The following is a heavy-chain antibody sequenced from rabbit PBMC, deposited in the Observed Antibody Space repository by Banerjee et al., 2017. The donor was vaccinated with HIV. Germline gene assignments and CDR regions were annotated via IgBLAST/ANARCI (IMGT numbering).Heavy chain of an antibody. CDR2: IYTGSGST. CDR1: AFTFSSYW. V-gene: IGHV1S40*01. J-gene: IGHJ4*01. CDR3: ARGGGSSGWGFNL. Sequence: QSLEESGGNLVKPGASLTLTCTASAFTFSSYWICWVRQAPGKGLEWIACIYTGSGSTSYANWAKGRFTISKTSSTTVTLQMTSLTAADTATYFCARGGGSSGWGFNLWGQGTLVTV. D-gene: IGHD4-1*01.